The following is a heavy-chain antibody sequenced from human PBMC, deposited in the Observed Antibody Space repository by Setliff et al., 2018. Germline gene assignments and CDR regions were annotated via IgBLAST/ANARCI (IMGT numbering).Heavy chain of an antibody. CDR1: GASISSNY. V-gene: IGHV4-59*01. Sequence: KPSETLSLTCSVSGASISSNYWSWIRQSPGKGLEWIGYLYYNGTTRFGPSLKSRATISLDTSRNPFSLRLTSATAADTAVYYCASTPRRGLDIRTRVGAFDSWGQGTVVTVSS. D-gene: IGHD1-26*01. CDR2: LYYNGTT. CDR3: ASTPRRGLDIRTRVGAFDS. J-gene: IGHJ4*02.